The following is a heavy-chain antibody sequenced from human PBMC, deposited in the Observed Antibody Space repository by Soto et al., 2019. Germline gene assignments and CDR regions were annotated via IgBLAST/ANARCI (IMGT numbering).Heavy chain of an antibody. CDR1: GYTFTKYG. Sequence: ASVKVSCKASGYTFTKYGMHWVRQAPGQRLEWMGWINACSGNTKYAQKFQGRITITRDTSTSTVYMELSSLRSEDTAVYYCAKEIMVGPGAKGLDYGGEG. D-gene: IGHD2-15*01. V-gene: IGHV1-3*01. J-gene: IGHJ4*02. CDR3: AKEIMVGPGAKGLDY. CDR2: INACSGNT.